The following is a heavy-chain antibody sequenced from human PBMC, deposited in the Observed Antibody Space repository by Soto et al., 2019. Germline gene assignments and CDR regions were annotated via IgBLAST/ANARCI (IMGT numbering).Heavy chain of an antibody. J-gene: IGHJ4*02. Sequence: PSETLSLTCTVSGDSIGGVGYWSWIRQFPGRGLEWIGCISSSGSTYYNPALNNRISLSLNSLRPEDTAVYYCAVYGYGVSAAAYWGQGTLVTVSS. CDR1: GDSIGGVGY. D-gene: IGHD4-17*01. V-gene: IGHV4-31*10. CDR3: AY. CDR2: ISSSGST.